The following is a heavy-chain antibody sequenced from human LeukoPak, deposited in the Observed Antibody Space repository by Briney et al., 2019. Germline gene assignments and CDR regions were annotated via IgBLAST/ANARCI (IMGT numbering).Heavy chain of an antibody. CDR1: GYSISSGYY. CDR2: IYHSGST. V-gene: IGHV4-38-2*01. J-gene: IGHJ6*03. CDR3: ARPFYSGYDSVYYMDV. D-gene: IGHD5-12*01. Sequence: PSETLSLTCAVSGYSISSGYYWGWIRQPPGKGLEWIGSIYHSGSTYYNPSLKSRVTISVDTSKNQFSLKLSSVTAADTAVYYCARPFYSGYDSVYYMDVWGKGTTVTVSS.